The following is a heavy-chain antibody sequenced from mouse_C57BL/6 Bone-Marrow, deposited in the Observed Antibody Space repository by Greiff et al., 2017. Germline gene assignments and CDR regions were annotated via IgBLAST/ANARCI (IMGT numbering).Heavy chain of an antibody. CDR3: TTYGNYEDFDY. CDR2: IDPEDGDT. D-gene: IGHD2-1*01. J-gene: IGHJ2*01. CDR1: GFNIKDYY. Sequence: VQLQQSGAELVRPGASVKLSCTASGFNIKDYYMHWVKQRPEQGLEWIGRIDPEDGDTEYAPKFQGKATMTADTSTNTAYLQLSSLTSDDTAVYYCTTYGNYEDFDYWGQGTTLTVSS. V-gene: IGHV14-1*01.